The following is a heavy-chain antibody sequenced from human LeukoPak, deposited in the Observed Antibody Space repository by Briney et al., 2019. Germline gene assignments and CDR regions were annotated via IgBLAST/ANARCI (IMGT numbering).Heavy chain of an antibody. CDR2: ISYDGSNK. CDR1: GFTFSSYG. Sequence: GGSLRLSCAASGFTFSSYGMHWVRQAPGKGLEWVAVISYDGSNKYYADSVKGRFTISRDNSKNTLYLQMGSLRPEDMAVYYCAREFCTNGVCYKRFDYWGQGTLVAVSS. D-gene: IGHD2-8*01. J-gene: IGHJ4*02. CDR3: AREFCTNGVCYKRFDY. V-gene: IGHV3-30*03.